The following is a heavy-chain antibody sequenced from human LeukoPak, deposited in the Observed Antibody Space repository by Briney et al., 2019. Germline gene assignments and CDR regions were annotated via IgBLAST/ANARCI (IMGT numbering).Heavy chain of an antibody. Sequence: ASVKVSCKASGYTFTSYGITWVRQAPGQGLEWMGWISAYNGNTNYAQKLQGRVTMTTDTSTSTAYMELRSLRSDDTAVYYCARANSEIVVVPAATSINYYYYYYMDVWGKGTTVTVSS. CDR3: ARANSEIVVVPAATSINYYYYYYMDV. J-gene: IGHJ6*03. CDR2: ISAYNGNT. D-gene: IGHD2-2*01. CDR1: GYTFTSYG. V-gene: IGHV1-18*01.